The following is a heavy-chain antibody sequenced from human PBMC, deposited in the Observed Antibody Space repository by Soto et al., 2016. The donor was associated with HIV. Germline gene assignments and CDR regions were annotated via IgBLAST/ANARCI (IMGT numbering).Heavy chain of an antibody. CDR3: GSSMAGLYFDY. CDR1: GGSISSNSYF. V-gene: IGHV4-39*01. D-gene: IGHD6-19*01. J-gene: IGHJ4*02. Sequence: QLQLQESGPGLVKPSETLSLTCTVSGGSISSNSYFWGWIRQPPGKSLEWIGSIYYSGNTYYNPSLKSRITISVDTSKNQFSLKLSSVTAADTAVYYCGSSMAGLYFDYWGQGILIAVSX. CDR2: IYYSGNT.